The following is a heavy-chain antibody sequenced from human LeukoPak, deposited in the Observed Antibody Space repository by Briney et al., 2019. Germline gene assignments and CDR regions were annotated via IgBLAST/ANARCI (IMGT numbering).Heavy chain of an antibody. Sequence: LPGGSLRLSCAASGFTFSSYGMSWVRQAPGKGLEWVSAISGSGGSTYYADSVKGRFTISRDNSKNTLYLQMNSLRAEDTAVYYCASGDYVWGSYRYWFDYWGQGNLVTVSS. CDR2: ISGSGGST. CDR3: ASGDYVWGSYRYWFDY. CDR1: GFTFSSYG. V-gene: IGHV3-23*01. J-gene: IGHJ4*02. D-gene: IGHD3-16*02.